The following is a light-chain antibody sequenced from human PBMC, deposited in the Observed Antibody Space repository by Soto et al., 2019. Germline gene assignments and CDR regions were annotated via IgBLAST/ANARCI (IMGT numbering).Light chain of an antibody. CDR2: GAS. CDR1: QGVRSD. Sequence: EIAMTQSPGTLSVSPGDRANLSCRASQGVRSDLAWYKQKAGQSPRLLIYGASTRAAETPARFSGSGSETEFTLTISSLQSEDFAVDDGQQYSKWPLTGGGGTKVDIK. J-gene: IGKJ4*01. V-gene: IGKV3-15*01. CDR3: QQYSKWPLT.